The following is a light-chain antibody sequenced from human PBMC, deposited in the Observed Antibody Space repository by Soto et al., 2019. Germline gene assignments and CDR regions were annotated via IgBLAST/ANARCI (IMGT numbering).Light chain of an antibody. J-gene: IGLJ3*02. V-gene: IGLV2-14*01. CDR2: DVS. Sequence: QSALTQPASVSGSPGQSITISCTGTSSDVGGYNYLSWYQQHPGKAPKLMIYDVSNRPSGVSNRFSGSKSGNTASLTISGLQAEDDADYYCSSYTSSSTRVFGGGTQLTVL. CDR1: SSDVGGYNY. CDR3: SSYTSSSTRV.